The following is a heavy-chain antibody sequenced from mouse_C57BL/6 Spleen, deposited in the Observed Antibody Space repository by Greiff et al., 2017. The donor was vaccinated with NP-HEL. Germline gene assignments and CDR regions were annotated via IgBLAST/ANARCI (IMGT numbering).Heavy chain of an antibody. V-gene: IGHV1-50*01. CDR3: ARGITTVVAEGAWFAY. Sequence: QVQLQQPGAELVKPGASVKLSCKASGYTFTSYWMQWVKQRPGQGLEWIGEIDPSDSYTNYNQKFKGKATLTVDTSSSTAYMQLSSLSSEDSAVYYCARGITTVVAEGAWFAYWGQGTLVTVSA. J-gene: IGHJ3*01. CDR1: GYTFTSYW. CDR2: IDPSDSYT. D-gene: IGHD1-1*01.